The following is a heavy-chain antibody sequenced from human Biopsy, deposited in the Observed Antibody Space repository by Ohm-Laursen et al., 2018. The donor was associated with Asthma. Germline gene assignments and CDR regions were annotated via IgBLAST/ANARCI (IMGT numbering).Heavy chain of an antibody. CDR1: GFTFSDYY. CDR2: INGKSNSI. Sequence: SLRLFCTASGFTFSDYYMSWIRQAPGKGLEWLSYINGKSNSIEYADSVKGRFTISRDNAKNSLYLQMNSLRAEDTAVYYCARDSYSSGLYDDFESWGQGTLVTVSS. J-gene: IGHJ4*02. D-gene: IGHD6-19*01. CDR3: ARDSYSSGLYDDFES. V-gene: IGHV3-11*01.